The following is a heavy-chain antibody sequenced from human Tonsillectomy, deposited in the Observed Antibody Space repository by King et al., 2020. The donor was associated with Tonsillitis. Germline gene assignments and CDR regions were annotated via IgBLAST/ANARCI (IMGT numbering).Heavy chain of an antibody. J-gene: IGHJ6*02. CDR1: GFTFSSYG. CDR2: IRYDGGNE. CDR3: AKDLLFGMYV. D-gene: IGHD5/OR15-5a*01. V-gene: IGHV3-30*02. Sequence: QLVQSGGGVVQPGGSLRLSCAASGFTFSSYGMHWVRQAPGKGLEWVAFIRYDGGNEYYADSVKGRFTISTDNSKNTLYLRMDSLRAEDTAVFFCAKDLLFGMYVWGQGTTVTVSS.